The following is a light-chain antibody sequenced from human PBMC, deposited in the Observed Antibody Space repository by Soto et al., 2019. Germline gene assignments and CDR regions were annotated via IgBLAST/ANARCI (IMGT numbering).Light chain of an antibody. CDR3: QQYYSKSGT. CDR2: EAS. V-gene: IGKV1-5*03. J-gene: IGKJ1*01. CDR1: QNINTW. Sequence: DIQMTQSPSTLSASVGDRVTITCRASQNINTWLAWYQQKPGKAPNLLIYEASSLESGVPPRFSGSRSGTEFTLIISSLQPDDFATYSCQQYYSKSGTFGQGTKVEIK.